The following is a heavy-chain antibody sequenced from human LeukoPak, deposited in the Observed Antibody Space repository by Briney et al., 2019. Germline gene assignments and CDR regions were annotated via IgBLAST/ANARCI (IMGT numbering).Heavy chain of an antibody. V-gene: IGHV3-21*01. CDR1: GFTFSSYS. Sequence: GGSLRLSCAASGFTFSSYSINWVRQAPGQGLEWVSSISSSSSYIYYADSVKGRFTISRDNAKNSLYLQMNSLRAEDTAVYYCASLPTIFGVVPWFDPWGQGTLVTVSS. CDR3: ASLPTIFGVVPWFDP. J-gene: IGHJ5*02. CDR2: ISSSSSYI. D-gene: IGHD3-3*01.